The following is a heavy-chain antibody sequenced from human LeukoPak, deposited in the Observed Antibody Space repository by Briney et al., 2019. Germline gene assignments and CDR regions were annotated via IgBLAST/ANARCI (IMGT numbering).Heavy chain of an antibody. CDR1: GGSISSSSYY. D-gene: IGHD1-1*01. CDR2: IYYSGST. Sequence: SETLSLTCTVSGGSISSSSYYWGWIRQPPGKGLEWIGSIYYSGSTNYNPSLKSRVTMSVDTSKNQFSLKLSSVTAADTAVYYCARDGGGTGTTWWFDPWGQGTLVTVSS. CDR3: ARDGGGTGTTWWFDP. V-gene: IGHV4-39*07. J-gene: IGHJ5*02.